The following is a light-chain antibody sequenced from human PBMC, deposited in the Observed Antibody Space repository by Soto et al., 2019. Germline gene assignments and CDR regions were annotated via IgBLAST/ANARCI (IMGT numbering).Light chain of an antibody. CDR3: QQRSNWPIT. Sequence: EIVLTQSPGTLSLSPGDRATLSCRASQTVSNNYLAWCQQKPGQAPRVIMYDASNRATGIPARFSGSGSGTDFTLTISSLEPEDFAVYYCQQRSNWPITFGQGTRLEI. CDR2: DAS. J-gene: IGKJ5*01. CDR1: QTVSNNY. V-gene: IGKV3-11*01.